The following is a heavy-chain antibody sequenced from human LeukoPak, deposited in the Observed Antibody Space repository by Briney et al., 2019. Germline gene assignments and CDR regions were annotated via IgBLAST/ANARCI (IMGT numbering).Heavy chain of an antibody. CDR1: GFTFSGYS. D-gene: IGHD2-15*01. CDR2: ISSSSSYI. CDR3: ARDPHCSGGSCYAGYYYYMDV. V-gene: IGHV3-21*01. J-gene: IGHJ6*03. Sequence: PGGSLRLSCAASGFTFSGYSMNWVRQAPGKGLEWVSSISSSSSYIYYADSVKGRFTISRDNAKNSLYLQMNSLRAEDTAVYYCARDPHCSGGSCYAGYYYYMDVWGKGTTVTVSS.